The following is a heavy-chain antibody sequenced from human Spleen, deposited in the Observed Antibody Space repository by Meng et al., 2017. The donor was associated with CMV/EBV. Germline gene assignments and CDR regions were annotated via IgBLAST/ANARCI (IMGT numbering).Heavy chain of an antibody. CDR3: ARDSVRGYYYYYGMDV. CDR2: IIPILGVA. CDR1: GVTFSYT. V-gene: IGHV1-69*04. D-gene: IGHD3-10*01. Sequence: SVKVSCKASGVTFSYTITWVRQAPGQGLEWMGRIIPILGVADYAQKFQGRVTITADKSTGTGYMELRSLRSEDTAVYYCARDSVRGYYYYYGMDVWGQGTTVTVSS. J-gene: IGHJ6*02.